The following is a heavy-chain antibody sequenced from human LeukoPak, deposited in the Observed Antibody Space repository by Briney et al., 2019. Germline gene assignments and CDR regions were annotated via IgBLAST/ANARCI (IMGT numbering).Heavy chain of an antibody. J-gene: IGHJ3*02. CDR1: GDSISSYY. CDR3: ARGPGGGSYSDAFDI. D-gene: IGHD1-26*01. V-gene: IGHV4-59*01. Sequence: SETLSLTCTVSGDSISSYYWSWIRQPPGKGLEWIAYIYYSGSTSYNPSLKSRVTISTNTSKKQFSLKLSSVTAANTAVYYCARGPGGGSYSDAFDIWGQGTMVTVPS. CDR2: IYYSGST.